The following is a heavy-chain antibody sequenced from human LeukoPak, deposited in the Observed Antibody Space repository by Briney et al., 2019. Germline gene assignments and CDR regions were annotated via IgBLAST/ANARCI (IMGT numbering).Heavy chain of an antibody. V-gene: IGHV4-61*08. J-gene: IGHJ4*02. D-gene: IGHD1-7*01. CDR1: GFSLSTSGMC. Sequence: ESGPTLMNPTRPLTLTFTFSGFSLSTSGMCVSWIRQPPGKGLEWISYIYYSGSTKYNPSLKSRGNITVETSKNQFSLKLSSVTAADTAVYYCARHSASRTKEFYFDYWGQGTLVTVSS. CDR3: ARHSASRTKEFYFDY. CDR2: IYYSGST.